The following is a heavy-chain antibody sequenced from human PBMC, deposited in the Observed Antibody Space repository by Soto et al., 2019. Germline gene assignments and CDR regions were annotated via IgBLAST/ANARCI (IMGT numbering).Heavy chain of an antibody. CDR1: GFSLSPSGVG. Sequence: QGTLKESGPTLVKPTQTLTLTCSFSGFSLSPSGVGVGWIRQSPGKALEWLALIYWSGDEHYRPSLKSRLSIIKDNSKNHVVLIMTDMDPVDTGTYYCARGLATLPVFAFDIWGQGTMVTVSS. V-gene: IGHV2-5*01. J-gene: IGHJ3*02. D-gene: IGHD6-6*01. CDR2: IYWSGDE. CDR3: ARGLATLPVFAFDI.